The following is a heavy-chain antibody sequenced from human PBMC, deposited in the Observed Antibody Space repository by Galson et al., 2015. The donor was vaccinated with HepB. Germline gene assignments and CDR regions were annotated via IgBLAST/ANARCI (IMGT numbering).Heavy chain of an antibody. CDR3: ARGGAFDI. Sequence: SLRLSCAASGFGLSTYWIDWVRQSPGKGLLWVSRINSDGSDTSHADSVRGRFTISRDNVKNTLYLQMNSLRAEDTAVYYCARGGAFDIWGQGTMVTVSS. V-gene: IGHV3-74*01. CDR2: INSDGSDT. CDR1: GFGLSTYW. J-gene: IGHJ3*02.